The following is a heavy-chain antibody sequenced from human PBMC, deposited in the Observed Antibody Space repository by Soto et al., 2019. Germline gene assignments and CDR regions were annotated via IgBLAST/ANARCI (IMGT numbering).Heavy chain of an antibody. CDR3: ARDRGLAAAANYYYYYGMDV. D-gene: IGHD6-13*01. CDR2: IYYSGST. Sequence: SETLSLTCTASGGSISSYYWSWIRQPPGKGLEWIGYIYYSGSTNYNPSLKSRVTISVDTSKNQFSLKLSSVTAADTAVYYCARDRGLAAAANYYYYYGMDVWGQGTTVTVSS. V-gene: IGHV4-59*01. J-gene: IGHJ6*02. CDR1: GGSISSYY.